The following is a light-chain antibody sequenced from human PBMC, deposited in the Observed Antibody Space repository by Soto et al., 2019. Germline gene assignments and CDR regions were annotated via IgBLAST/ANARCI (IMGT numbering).Light chain of an antibody. V-gene: IGKV3-15*01. CDR1: QSVSSN. CDR2: GAS. CDR3: QQSNNWPQT. Sequence: ETVMTQSPATLSVSPGERVTLSCRASQSVSSNLAWYQQIPGQTPRLLIYGASTRATGIPARFSGGGSGTEFTLTISSLQSEDFAVYYCQQSNNWPQTFGQGTKVDIK. J-gene: IGKJ1*01.